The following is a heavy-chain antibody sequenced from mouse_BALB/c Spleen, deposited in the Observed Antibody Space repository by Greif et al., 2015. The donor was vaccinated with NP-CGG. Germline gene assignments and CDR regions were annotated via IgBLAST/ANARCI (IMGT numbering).Heavy chain of an antibody. CDR1: GYTFTSYY. J-gene: IGHJ3*01. CDR3: TRDEFFAY. CDR2: INPSNGGT. Sequence: QVQLQQSGAELVKPGASVKLSCKASGYTFTSYYMYWVKQRPGQGLEWIGEINPSNGGTNFNEKFKSKATLTVDKSSSTAYMQLSSLTSEDSAVYYCTRDEFFAYWGQGTLVTVSA. V-gene: IGHV1S81*02.